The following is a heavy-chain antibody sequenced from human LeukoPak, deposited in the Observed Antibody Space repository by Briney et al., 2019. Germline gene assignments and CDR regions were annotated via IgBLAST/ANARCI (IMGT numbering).Heavy chain of an antibody. CDR2: IYSGGST. D-gene: IGHD4-4*01. J-gene: IGHJ6*02. CDR3: ARDLVTTTPRGYYYYGMDV. CDR1: GFTVSSNY. Sequence: GGSLRHSCAASGFTVSSNYMSWVRQAPGKGLEWVSVIYSGGSTYYADSVKGRFTISRHNSKNTLYLQMNSLRAEDTAVYYCARDLVTTTPRGYYYYGMDVWGQGTTVTVSS. V-gene: IGHV3-53*04.